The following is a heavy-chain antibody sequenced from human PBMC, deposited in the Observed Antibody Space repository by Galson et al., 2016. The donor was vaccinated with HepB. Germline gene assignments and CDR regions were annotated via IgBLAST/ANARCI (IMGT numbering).Heavy chain of an antibody. CDR3: VNRVEDISSNRYYMDV. Sequence: PALVKPTQTLTLTCTFSGFSLSTTGVGVGWIRQPPGKALEWLALVYWDDDKRYSPSLKSRLTITKDTSKNQVVLTMTNLDPVDTATYYCVNRVEDISSNRYYMDVWGKGTTVTVSS. V-gene: IGHV2-5*02. J-gene: IGHJ6*03. CDR1: GFSLSTTGVG. D-gene: IGHD3-9*01. CDR2: VYWDDDK.